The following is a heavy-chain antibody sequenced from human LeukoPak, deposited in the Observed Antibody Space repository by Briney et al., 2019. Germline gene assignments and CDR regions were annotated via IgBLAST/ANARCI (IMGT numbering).Heavy chain of an antibody. V-gene: IGHV3-11*04. CDR2: ISSSGSTI. CDR1: GFTFSDYY. D-gene: IGHD3-22*01. Sequence: GGSLRLSRAASGFTFSDYYMSWIRQAPGKGLEWVSYISSSGSTIYYADSVKGRFTISRDNAKNSLYLQMNSLRAEDTAVYYCARGYYDSSGYPARSGAFDIWGQGTMVTVSS. J-gene: IGHJ3*02. CDR3: ARGYYDSSGYPARSGAFDI.